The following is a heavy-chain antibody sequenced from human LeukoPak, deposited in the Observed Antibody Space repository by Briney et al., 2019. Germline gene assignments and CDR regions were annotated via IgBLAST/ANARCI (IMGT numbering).Heavy chain of an antibody. V-gene: IGHV3-74*01. CDR1: GFAFSRYW. J-gene: IGHJ3*02. CDR2: IRGDGAST. CDR3: ARVGGVSGRAFDM. D-gene: IGHD6-25*01. Sequence: GGSLRLSCAASGFAFSRYWMHWVRQAPGKGVVWVSYIRGDGASTTYADSVKGRFTISRDNAKNTLYLQMNSLRVEDAAVYYCARVGGVSGRAFDMWGQGTMVTVSS.